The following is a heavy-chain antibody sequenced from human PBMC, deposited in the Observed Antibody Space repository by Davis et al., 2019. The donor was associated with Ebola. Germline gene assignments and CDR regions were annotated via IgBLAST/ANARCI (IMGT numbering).Heavy chain of an antibody. D-gene: IGHD5-12*01. V-gene: IGHV4-30-2*01. CDR1: GGSITSGSNS. J-gene: IGHJ6*04. CDR2: IYHSGST. CDR3: ARGWLRSGLDV. Sequence: PSETLSLTCDVSGGSITSGSNSWSWIRQPPGKGLEWIGNIYHSGSTYYNPSLKSRVTISVDRSKNQFSLKLSSVTPEDTAVYYCARGWLRSGLDVWGKGAAVTVSS.